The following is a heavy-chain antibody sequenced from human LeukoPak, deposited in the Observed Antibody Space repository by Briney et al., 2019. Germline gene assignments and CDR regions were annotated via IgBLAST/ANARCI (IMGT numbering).Heavy chain of an antibody. CDR3: AKEGDYGSPPYYFDY. D-gene: IGHD3-10*01. V-gene: IGHV3-23*01. CDR2: ISGSGGST. CDR1: GFTFSTYA. J-gene: IGHJ4*02. Sequence: GGSLRLSCAASGFTFSTYAMSWVRQAPGKGLEWVSGISGSGGSTYYADSVKGRFTISRNNSKNTLYLQMNSLRAEDTAAYYCAKEGDYGSPPYYFDYWGQGTLVTVSS.